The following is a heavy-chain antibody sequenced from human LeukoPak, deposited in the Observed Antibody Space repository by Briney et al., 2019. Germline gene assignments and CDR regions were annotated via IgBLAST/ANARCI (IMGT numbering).Heavy chain of an antibody. J-gene: IGHJ4*02. CDR2: IRSKTYGGTT. V-gene: IGHV3-49*04. D-gene: IGHD2-15*01. CDR3: VRDSDSVVVTAPFDY. Sequence: PGGSLRLSCTASGFNFGDYAMSWVRQAPGKGREGVSFIRSKTYGGTTEYAASVQGRIAISRDDSKRIVYLQMNRLKTEDTALYYCVRDSDSVVVTAPFDYWGRGTLVTVSS. CDR1: GFNFGDYA.